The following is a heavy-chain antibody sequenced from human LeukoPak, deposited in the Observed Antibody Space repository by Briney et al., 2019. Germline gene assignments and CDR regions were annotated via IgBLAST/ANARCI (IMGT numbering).Heavy chain of an antibody. CDR3: ATISSRDGYNYFDY. D-gene: IGHD5-24*01. CDR2: IYYSGST. Sequence: PSETLSLTCTVSGGSISSSSYYWGWIRQPPGKGLEWIGSIYYSGSTYYSPSLKSRVTISVDTSKNQFSLKLSSVTAADTAVYYCATISSRDGYNYFDYWGQGTLVTVSS. CDR1: GGSISSSSYY. V-gene: IGHV4-39*01. J-gene: IGHJ4*02.